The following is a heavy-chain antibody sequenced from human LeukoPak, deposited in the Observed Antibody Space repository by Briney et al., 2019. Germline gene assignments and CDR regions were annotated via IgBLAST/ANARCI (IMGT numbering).Heavy chain of an antibody. V-gene: IGHV4-30-4*01. CDR1: GASTSSVDYY. J-gene: IGHJ6*02. CDR2: IYHNGNT. Sequence: SQTLSLTCTVSGASTSSVDYYWTWIRQTPGEGLEWIGFIYHNGNTQHNPSLKSAITISIDTSKNQFSLTLSSVTAADTAVYYCARVRLEKVRAYYGMDVWGQGTTVTVSS. D-gene: IGHD2-2*01. CDR3: ARVRLEKVRAYYGMDV.